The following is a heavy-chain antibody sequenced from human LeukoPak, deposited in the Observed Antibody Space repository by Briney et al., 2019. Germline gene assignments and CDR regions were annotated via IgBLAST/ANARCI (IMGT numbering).Heavy chain of an antibody. D-gene: IGHD2-2*01. CDR1: GYTFTGYY. CDR3: ARTEDIVVVPPQYYYGMDV. CDR2: INPNSGGT. Sequence: GASVKVSCKASGYTFTGYYMHWVRQAPGQGLEWMGRINPNSGGTNHAQKFQGRVTMTRDTSTSTAYMELSRLRSDDTAVYYCARTEDIVVVPPQYYYGMDVWGQGTTVTVSS. J-gene: IGHJ6*02. V-gene: IGHV1-2*06.